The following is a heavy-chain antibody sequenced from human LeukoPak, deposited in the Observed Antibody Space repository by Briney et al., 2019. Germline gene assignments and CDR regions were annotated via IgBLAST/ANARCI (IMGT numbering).Heavy chain of an antibody. V-gene: IGHV1-2*02. CDR2: INPNNGDT. J-gene: IGHJ5*02. CDR1: GYTFTDYH. CDR3: ARPRSGSQTGFDP. D-gene: IGHD1-26*01. Sequence: ASVKVSCKASGYTFTDYHMHWVRQAPGQGIEWMGWINPNNGDTNYEQKFQGRVTMTRDTSISTAYMELSRLTSDDTAVYYCARPRSGSQTGFDPWGQGTLVTVSS.